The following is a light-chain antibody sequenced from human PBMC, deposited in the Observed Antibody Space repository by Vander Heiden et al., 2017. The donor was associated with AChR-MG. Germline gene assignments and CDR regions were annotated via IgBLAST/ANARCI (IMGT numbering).Light chain of an antibody. J-gene: IGLJ3*02. V-gene: IGLV1-44*01. CDR1: SSNIGTNS. CDR3: AAWDVSLNGWV. CDR2: SSD. Sequence: QSVLTQPPSVSGAPGQRVTIPSSGSSSNIGTNSVNWYQQFPGKAPKVLISSSDQRPSGVRDRFSSSTSGTSAYLALSGLQSEDEADYYCAAWDVSLNGWVFGGGTKLTVL.